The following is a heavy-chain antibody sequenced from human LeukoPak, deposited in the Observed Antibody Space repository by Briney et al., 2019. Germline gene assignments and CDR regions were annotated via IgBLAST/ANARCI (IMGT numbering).Heavy chain of an antibody. D-gene: IGHD6-19*01. CDR2: IYPGDSDT. CDR1: GYSFTSYW. Sequence: GESLKISCKGSGYSFTSYWIGWVRQMPGKGLEWMGIIYPGDSDTRHSPSFQGQVTISADKSISTAYLQWSSLKASDTAMYYCARRSGWYSGLNWFDPWGQGTLVTVSS. J-gene: IGHJ5*02. V-gene: IGHV5-51*01. CDR3: ARRSGWYSGLNWFDP.